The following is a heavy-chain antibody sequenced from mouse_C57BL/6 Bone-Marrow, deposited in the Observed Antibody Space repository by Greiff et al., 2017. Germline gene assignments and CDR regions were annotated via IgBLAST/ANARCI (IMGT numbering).Heavy chain of an antibody. V-gene: IGHV1-50*01. CDR1: GYTFTSYW. D-gene: IGHD1-1*01. CDR3: AKGLRITTVAYYFDY. Sequence: VQLQQSGAELVKPGASVKLSCKASGYTFTSYWMQWVKQRPGQGLEWIGEIDPAASYTNYNQKFKGKATLTGDTSSSTAYMQLSSLTSEDSAVYYCAKGLRITTVAYYFDYWGQGTTLTVSS. CDR2: IDPAASYT. J-gene: IGHJ2*01.